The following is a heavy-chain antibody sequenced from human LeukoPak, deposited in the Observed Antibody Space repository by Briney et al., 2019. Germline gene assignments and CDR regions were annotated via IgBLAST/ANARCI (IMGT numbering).Heavy chain of an antibody. V-gene: IGHV3-30-3*01. Sequence: PGGSLRLSCAASGFTFSNYAMHWVRQAPGEGLEWVAIISYDGSNKYYADSVKGRFTISRDNSKNTLYLQMNSLRAEDTAGYYCARRRRAYSGYDAFDIWGQGTMVTVSS. CDR3: ARRRRAYSGYDAFDI. D-gene: IGHD5-12*01. J-gene: IGHJ3*02. CDR2: ISYDGSNK. CDR1: GFTFSNYA.